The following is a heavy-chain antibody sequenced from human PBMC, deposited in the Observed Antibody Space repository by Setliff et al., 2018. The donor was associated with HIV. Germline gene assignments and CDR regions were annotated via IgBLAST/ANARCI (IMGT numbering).Heavy chain of an antibody. D-gene: IGHD3-10*01. CDR3: ATLTVGSYGSGDFDY. CDR1: GFRFDDYG. Sequence: GGSLRLSCAASGFRFDDYGMSWVRQAPGKGLDWVSGINWNGGSTGYADSVKGRFTISRDNAKNSLYLQMNSLGAEDTALYYCATLTVGSYGSGDFDYWGQGALVTVSS. J-gene: IGHJ4*02. V-gene: IGHV3-20*04. CDR2: INWNGGST.